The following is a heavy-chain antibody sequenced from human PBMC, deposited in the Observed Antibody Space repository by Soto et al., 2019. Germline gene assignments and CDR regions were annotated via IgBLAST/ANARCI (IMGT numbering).Heavy chain of an antibody. V-gene: IGHV3-23*01. Sequence: EVHLLESGGGLVQRGGSLRLSCAVSGFTFSNYAMSWVRQAPGKGLEWVTSISGSGARTYYADSVKGRITTSRDNPKNTLFLQVSSLRDEDTAVYYCSRGESYYDFGIECWGQGTVVTVSS. D-gene: IGHD3-3*01. CDR2: ISGSGART. CDR3: SRGESYYDFGIEC. J-gene: IGHJ4*02. CDR1: GFTFSNYA.